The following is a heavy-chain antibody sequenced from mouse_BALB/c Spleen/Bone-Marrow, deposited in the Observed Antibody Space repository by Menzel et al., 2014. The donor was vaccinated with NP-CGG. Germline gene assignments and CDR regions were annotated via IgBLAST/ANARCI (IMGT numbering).Heavy chain of an antibody. Sequence: SGAELVKPGASVKLSCKASGYTFTSYYMYWVKQRPGQGLEWFGEINPSNGGTNFNEKFKNKATLTVDKSFSTAYMQLSSLTSEDSAVYYCSRGRRDALDYWGQGTSVTVSS. V-gene: IGHV1S81*02. CDR2: INPSNGGT. J-gene: IGHJ4*01. CDR3: SRGRRDALDY. CDR1: GYTFTSYY.